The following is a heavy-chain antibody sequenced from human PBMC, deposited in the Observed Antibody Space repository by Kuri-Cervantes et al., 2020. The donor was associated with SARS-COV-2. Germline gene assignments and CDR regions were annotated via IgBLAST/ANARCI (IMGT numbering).Heavy chain of an antibody. CDR1: GLTFSNYV. Sequence: SLKIYCVASGLTFSNYVIHWVRQAPGKVLEGVAVIGYDGENEYYAGSVKGRYTISRDNSKNTVSLHMNSLRDEDTDMFYCARGAANYYYMDVWGKGTTVTVSS. D-gene: IGHD3-16*01. J-gene: IGHJ6*03. CDR3: ARGAANYYYMDV. CDR2: IGYDGENE. V-gene: IGHV3-33*08.